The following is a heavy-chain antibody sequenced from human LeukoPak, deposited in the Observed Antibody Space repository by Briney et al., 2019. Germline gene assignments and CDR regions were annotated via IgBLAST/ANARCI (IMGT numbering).Heavy chain of an antibody. CDR3: ARDLPAHLGYCSSTSCPYYYMDV. J-gene: IGHJ6*03. D-gene: IGHD2-2*01. V-gene: IGHV1-18*01. CDR2: ISAYNGNT. CDR1: GYTFTSYG. Sequence: ASVKVSCKASGYTFTSYGISWVRQAPGQGLEWMGWISAYNGNTNYAQKLQGRVTMTTDTSTSTAYMELRSLRSDDTAVYYCARDLPAHLGYCSSTSCPYYYMDVWGKGTTVTVSS.